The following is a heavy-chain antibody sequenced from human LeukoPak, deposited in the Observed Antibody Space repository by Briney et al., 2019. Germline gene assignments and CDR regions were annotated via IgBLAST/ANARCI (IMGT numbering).Heavy chain of an antibody. CDR1: GFTFSNYT. Sequence: GGSLRLSCAASGFTFSNYTMHWVRQSPGKGLEWVSLISWDGGTTYYADSVRGRFTISRDNSKNSLYLQMNSLRTEDTALYYCAKDRGYYYDSSAYGSYFDYWGQGTLVTVSS. J-gene: IGHJ4*02. D-gene: IGHD3-22*01. CDR3: AKDRGYYYDSSAYGSYFDY. V-gene: IGHV3-43*01. CDR2: ISWDGGTT.